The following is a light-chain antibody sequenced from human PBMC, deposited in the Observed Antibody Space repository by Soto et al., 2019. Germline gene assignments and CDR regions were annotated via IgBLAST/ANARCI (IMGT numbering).Light chain of an antibody. Sequence: QSVLTQPASVSGSPGQSITISCTGTSSDVGGYNYVSWYQQHPGKAPKLMIYDVSNRPSWVSNRFSGSKSGNTASLTISGLTGEDEADYSCSSYTRSSTHVVFCGGTKVTVL. V-gene: IGLV2-14*01. CDR1: SSDVGGYNY. CDR3: SSYTRSSTHVV. CDR2: DVS. J-gene: IGLJ2*01.